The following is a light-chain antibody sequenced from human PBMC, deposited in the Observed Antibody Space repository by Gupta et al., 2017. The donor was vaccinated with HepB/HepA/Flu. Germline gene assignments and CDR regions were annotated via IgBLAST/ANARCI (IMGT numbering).Light chain of an antibody. V-gene: IGLV2-14*03. J-gene: IGLJ3*02. CDR1: SSDVGGYDF. Sequence: QSALPQPASVSGSPGQSITISCTGTSSDVGGYDFVSWYQQHPGKAPKVMIYDVDSRPSGISDRFSGSKSGNTASLTISGLQADDEADDYCSSYTSNYLRVFGGGTRVTVL. CDR2: DVD. CDR3: SSYTSNYLRV.